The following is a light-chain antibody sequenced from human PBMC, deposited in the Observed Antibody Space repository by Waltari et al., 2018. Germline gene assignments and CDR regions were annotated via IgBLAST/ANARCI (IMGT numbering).Light chain of an antibody. CDR2: EAS. CDR1: RSVSSY. CDR3: QQRSDWPRT. J-gene: IGKJ1*01. V-gene: IGKV3-11*01. Sequence: EIVLTQSPATLSLSPGNRATLSCRASRSVSSYLAWYQQKPGQAPRLLIYEASHRDTGVPARFSGSGSGTDFALTISSLEPEDCAVYFCQQRSDWPRTFGQGTKVEIK.